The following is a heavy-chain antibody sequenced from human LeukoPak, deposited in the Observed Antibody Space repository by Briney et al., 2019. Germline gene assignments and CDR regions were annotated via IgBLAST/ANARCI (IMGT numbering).Heavy chain of an antibody. J-gene: IGHJ6*03. CDR1: GGSISSYY. D-gene: IGHD3-22*01. CDR3: TRGSIAYYYMDV. Sequence: SETLSLTCTVSGGSISSYYWSWIRRPPGKGLEWIGNIYYSGSTNYNPSLKSRVTISVDTSKNQFSLKLSSVTAADTAVYYCTRGSIAYYYMDVWGKGTTVTISS. CDR2: IYYSGST. V-gene: IGHV4-59*01.